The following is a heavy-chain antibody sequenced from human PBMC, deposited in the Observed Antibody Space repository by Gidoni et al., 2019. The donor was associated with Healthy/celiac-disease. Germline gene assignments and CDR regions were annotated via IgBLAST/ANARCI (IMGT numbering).Heavy chain of an antibody. V-gene: IGHV3-9*01. CDR1: GFTFDDYA. CDR3: AKERRRVSAYYFDY. D-gene: IGHD6-13*01. CDR2: ISLNSGSI. J-gene: IGHJ4*02. Sequence: EVQLVESGGGLVQPGRSLRLSCAASGFTFDDYAMHWVRQAPGKGLEWVSGISLNSGSIGYADSVKGRFTSSRDNAKNSLYLQMNSLRAEDTALYYCAKERRRVSAYYFDYWGQGTLVTVSS.